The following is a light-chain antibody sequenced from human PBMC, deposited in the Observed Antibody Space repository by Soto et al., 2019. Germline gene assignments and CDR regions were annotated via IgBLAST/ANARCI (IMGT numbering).Light chain of an antibody. J-gene: IGKJ2*01. V-gene: IGKV3-20*01. CDR3: QQYARPPYA. CDR2: DAS. CDR1: QRISNSY. Sequence: EIVLTQSPGTLSLSPGERATLSCRVSQRISNSYLAWYQQKPGQAPRLLLYDASSRATGIPDRVSGSGSGTDFTLTISRLEPEDFAVYYCQQYARPPYAFGQGTKVDNK.